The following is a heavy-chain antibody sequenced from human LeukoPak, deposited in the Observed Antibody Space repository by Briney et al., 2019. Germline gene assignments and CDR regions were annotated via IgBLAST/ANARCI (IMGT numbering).Heavy chain of an antibody. V-gene: IGHV1-24*01. CDR1: GYTLTELS. J-gene: IGHJ5*02. Sequence: ASVKVSCKVSGYTLTELSMHWVRQAPGKGLEWMGGFDPEDGETIYAQKFRGRVTMTEDTSTDTAYMELSSLRSEDTAVYYCATSYSGSYHNWFDPWGQGTLVTVSS. D-gene: IGHD1-26*01. CDR3: ATSYSGSYHNWFDP. CDR2: FDPEDGET.